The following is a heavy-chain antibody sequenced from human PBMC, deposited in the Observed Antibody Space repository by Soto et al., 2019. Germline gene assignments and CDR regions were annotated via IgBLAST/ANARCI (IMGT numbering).Heavy chain of an antibody. CDR2: IIPMLPVT. V-gene: IGHV1-69*02. Sequence: QVHLIQSGAEVKKPGSSVKVSCKAAGGTFNTYTLFWVRQAPGHGLEWMGRIIPMLPVTNSAQKFQGRLTLTAHKSTGTAFMALTSLTSDDTAVYYWSIGSWSAETVDVWGQGTMVTVSS. J-gene: IGHJ3*01. D-gene: IGHD2-2*01. CDR1: GGTFNTYT. CDR3: SIGSWSAETVDV.